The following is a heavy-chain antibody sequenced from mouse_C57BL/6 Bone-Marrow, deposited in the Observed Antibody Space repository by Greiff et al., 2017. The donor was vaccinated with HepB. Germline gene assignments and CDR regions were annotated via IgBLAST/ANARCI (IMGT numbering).Heavy chain of an antibody. CDR3: ARWSYDGYYRYYFDY. D-gene: IGHD2-3*01. CDR2: IDPSDSET. J-gene: IGHJ2*01. Sequence: LEWIGNIDPSDSETHYNQKFKDKATLTVDKSSSTAYMQLSSLTSEDSAVYYCARWSYDGYYRYYFDYWGHGTTLTVSS. V-gene: IGHV1-52*01.